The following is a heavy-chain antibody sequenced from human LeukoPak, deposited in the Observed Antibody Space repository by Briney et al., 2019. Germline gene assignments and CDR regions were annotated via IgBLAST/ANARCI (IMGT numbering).Heavy chain of an antibody. D-gene: IGHD6-19*01. CDR3: ARVRYSSGWLEPRYNWFDP. J-gene: IGHJ5*02. V-gene: IGHV4-59*08. Sequence: SETLSLTCTVSGGSISSYYWSWIRQPPGKGLEWIGYIYYSGSTNYNPSLKSRVTISVDTSKNQFSLKLSSVTAADTAVYYCARVRYSSGWLEPRYNWFDPWGQGTLVTVSS. CDR1: GGSISSYY. CDR2: IYYSGST.